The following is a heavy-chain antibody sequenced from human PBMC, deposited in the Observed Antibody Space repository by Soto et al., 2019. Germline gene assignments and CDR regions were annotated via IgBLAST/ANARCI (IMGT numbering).Heavy chain of an antibody. CDR1: GFTVSSNY. J-gene: IGHJ4*02. CDR3: AKGGRQWLVTSDFNY. Sequence: GGSLRLSCAASGFTVSSNYMSWVRQAPGKGLEWVSVIYSGGSTYYADSVKGRFTISRDNSKNTVYLEMNSLRAEDTAVYYCAKGGRQWLVTSDFNYWGQGALVTVSS. D-gene: IGHD6-19*01. CDR2: IYSGGST. V-gene: IGHV3-53*05.